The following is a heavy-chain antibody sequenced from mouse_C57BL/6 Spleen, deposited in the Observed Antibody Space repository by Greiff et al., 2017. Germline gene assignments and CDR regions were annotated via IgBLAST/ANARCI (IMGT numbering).Heavy chain of an antibody. V-gene: IGHV1-64*01. D-gene: IGHD4-1*01. Sequence: QVQLQQPGAELVKPGASVKLSCKASGYTFTSYWMHWVKQRPGQGLEWIGMIHPNSGSTNYNEKFKSKATLTVDKSSSTAYMQLSSLTSEDSAVYYCATANWGFWFAYWGQGTLVTVSA. CDR1: GYTFTSYW. CDR3: ATANWGFWFAY. CDR2: IHPNSGST. J-gene: IGHJ3*01.